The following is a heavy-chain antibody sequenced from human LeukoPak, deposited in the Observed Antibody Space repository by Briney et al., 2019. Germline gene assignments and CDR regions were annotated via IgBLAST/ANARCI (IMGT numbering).Heavy chain of an antibody. CDR2: ISYDGSNK. J-gene: IGHJ6*02. D-gene: IGHD1-1*01. Sequence: HPGGSLRLSCAASGFTFSSYAMHWVRQAPGKGLEWVAVISYDGSNKYYADSVKGRFTISRDNSKNTLYLQMNSLSAEDTAVYYCARDGSPYRERYYYYGMDVWGQGTTVTVSS. CDR3: ARDGSPYRERYYYYGMDV. CDR1: GFTFSSYA. V-gene: IGHV3-30*04.